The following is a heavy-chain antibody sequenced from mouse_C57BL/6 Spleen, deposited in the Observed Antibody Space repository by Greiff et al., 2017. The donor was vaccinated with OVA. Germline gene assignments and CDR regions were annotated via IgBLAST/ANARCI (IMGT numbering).Heavy chain of an antibody. CDR1: GFTFSSSA. Sequence: EVTLMESGGGLVKPGGSLKLSCAASGFTFSSSALSWVRQTPETRLEWVATISDGGSYTYSPDNVQGRFPLSRDNAKNNLYLQMSHLKSEDTAMYYCARDKRSTAQATSCDYWGQGTTLTVSS. D-gene: IGHD3-2*02. CDR2: ISDGGSYT. V-gene: IGHV5-4*01. J-gene: IGHJ2*01. CDR3: ARDKRSTAQATSCDY.